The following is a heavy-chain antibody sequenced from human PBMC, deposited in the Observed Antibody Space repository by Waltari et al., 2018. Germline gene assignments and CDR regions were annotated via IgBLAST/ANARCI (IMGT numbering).Heavy chain of an antibody. CDR2: IIPIFGTA. Sequence: QVQLVQSGAEVKKPGSSVKVSCKASGGTFSSYAISWVRQAPGQGLEWMGGIIPIFGTANYAQKLQGRVRITADESTSTAYMELSSLRSEDTAVYYCARVGVEMATMYYFDYWGQGTLVTVSS. V-gene: IGHV1-69*12. D-gene: IGHD5-12*01. CDR1: GGTFSSYA. J-gene: IGHJ4*02. CDR3: ARVGVEMATMYYFDY.